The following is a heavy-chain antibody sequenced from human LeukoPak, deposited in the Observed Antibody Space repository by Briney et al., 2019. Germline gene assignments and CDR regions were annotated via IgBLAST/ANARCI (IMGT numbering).Heavy chain of an antibody. D-gene: IGHD4-17*01. Sequence: GGSLRLSCAASGFIFSSYEMNWVRQAPGKGLEWVSYISSSGSTIYYADSVKGRFTISRDNAKNTLYPQMNSLRAEDTAVYYCARGYGDYAYYFEYWGQGTLVTVSS. CDR2: ISSSGSTI. CDR3: ARGYGDYAYYFEY. V-gene: IGHV3-48*03. CDR1: GFIFSSYE. J-gene: IGHJ4*02.